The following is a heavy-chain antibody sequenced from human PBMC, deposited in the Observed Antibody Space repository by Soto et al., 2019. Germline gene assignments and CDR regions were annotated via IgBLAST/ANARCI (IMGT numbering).Heavy chain of an antibody. D-gene: IGHD3-22*01. CDR1: GFTFSSYA. J-gene: IGHJ4*02. CDR3: AKSPGMYYYDSSGYYHYDY. Sequence: GGSLRLSCAASGFTFSSYAMSWVRQAPGKGLEWVSAISGSGGTTYYADSVKGRFTISRDNSKNTLYLQMNSLRAEDTAVYYCAKSPGMYYYDSSGYYHYDYWGQGTLVTVSS. V-gene: IGHV3-23*01. CDR2: ISGSGGTT.